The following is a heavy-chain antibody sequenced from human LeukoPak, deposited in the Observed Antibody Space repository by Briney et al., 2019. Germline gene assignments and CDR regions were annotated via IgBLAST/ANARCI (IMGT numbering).Heavy chain of an antibody. Sequence: ASVKVSCKAFGYTFTNYGITWVRQAPGQGLEWMGWISAYNGDTKYGQNFQGRVTMTTDTSTSTAYMELSSLRSEDTAVYYCARGRAFWTYLFDPWGQGTLVTVSS. D-gene: IGHD3/OR15-3a*01. J-gene: IGHJ5*02. V-gene: IGHV1-18*01. CDR2: ISAYNGDT. CDR1: GYTFTNYG. CDR3: ARGRAFWTYLFDP.